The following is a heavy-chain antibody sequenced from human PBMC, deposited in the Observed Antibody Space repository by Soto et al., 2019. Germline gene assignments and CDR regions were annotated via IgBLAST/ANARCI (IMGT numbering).Heavy chain of an antibody. J-gene: IGHJ4*02. D-gene: IGHD5-18*01. CDR1: GFTFSSFG. V-gene: IGHV3-30*02. CDR3: AREGVGTAMAAFDY. Sequence: GGSLRLSCAASGFTFSSFGMHWVRQAPGKGLEWVALVLYDGSSAYYTDSVKGRFAISRDNSKNTLFLQMNSLRADDTAVYYCAREGVGTAMAAFDYWDRGTLVTVSS. CDR2: VLYDGSSA.